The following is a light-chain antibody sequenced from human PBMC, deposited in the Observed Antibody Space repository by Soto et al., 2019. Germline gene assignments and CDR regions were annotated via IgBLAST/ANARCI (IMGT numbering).Light chain of an antibody. CDR1: SSDFGGYNY. V-gene: IGLV2-14*01. J-gene: IGLJ1*01. CDR3: SSYRSRSTSYV. CDR2: DVS. Sequence: QSVLTQPASVSGSLGQSITISCTGTSSDFGGYNYVSWYQQHPGKAPKLMVYDVSNRPSGVSNRFSGSKSGNTATLTISGLQAEDEADYYCSSYRSRSTSYVFATGTKVTVL.